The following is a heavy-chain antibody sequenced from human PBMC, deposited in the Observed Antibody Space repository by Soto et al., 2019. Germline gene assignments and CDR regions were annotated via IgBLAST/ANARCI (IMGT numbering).Heavy chain of an antibody. Sequence: SETLSLTCTVSGGSISSSSYHWVWIRQPPGKGLEWIGSIYYSGSTYYNPYLKSRVTISVDTSKNQFSLKLRSVTAADTAVHSCASLPGYCIRSSGHGHYAMDVWGQGTTVTVSS. V-gene: IGHV4-39*01. CDR1: GGSISSSSYH. D-gene: IGHD2-2*01. J-gene: IGHJ6*02. CDR2: IYYSGST. CDR3: ASLPGYCIRSSGHGHYAMDV.